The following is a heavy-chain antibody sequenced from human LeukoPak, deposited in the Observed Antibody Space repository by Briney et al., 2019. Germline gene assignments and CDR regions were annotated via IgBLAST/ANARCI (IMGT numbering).Heavy chain of an antibody. Sequence: ASVKVSCKASGYTFTSYDINWVRQATGQGLEWMGWINPNSGNTGYAQKFQGRVTLTRDTSINTVYMELSSLRSEDTAVYYCAREDIVVVPPSRPFDPWGRGTLVTVSS. D-gene: IGHD2-2*01. CDR3: AREDIVVVPPSRPFDP. CDR2: INPNSGNT. V-gene: IGHV1-8*01. J-gene: IGHJ5*02. CDR1: GYTFTSYD.